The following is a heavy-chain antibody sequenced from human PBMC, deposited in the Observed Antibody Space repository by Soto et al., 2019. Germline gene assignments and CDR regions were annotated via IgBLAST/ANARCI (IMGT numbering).Heavy chain of an antibody. D-gene: IGHD2-15*01. CDR2: INHSGST. J-gene: IGHJ6*02. Sequence: SETLSLTCAVYGDSFSGYYYSWIRQPPGKGLEWIGEINHSGSTNYNPSLKSRVTISVDTSKNQFSLKLSSVTAADTAVYYCARAPARGSGYCSGGSCYPRGYYYGMDVWGQGTTVTVSS. CDR1: GDSFSGYY. CDR3: ARAPARGSGYCSGGSCYPRGYYYGMDV. V-gene: IGHV4-34*01.